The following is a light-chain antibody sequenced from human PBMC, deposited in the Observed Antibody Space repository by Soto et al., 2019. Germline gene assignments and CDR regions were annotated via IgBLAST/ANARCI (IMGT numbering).Light chain of an antibody. CDR3: QQYGSSAWT. V-gene: IGKV3-20*01. J-gene: IGKJ1*01. CDR2: GAS. Sequence: EIVMTQSPATLSVSPGERATLSCRASQSVSSDLAWYRQKPGQAPRLLIYGASSRATGIPDRFSGSGSGTDFTLTISRLEPEDFAVFYCQQYGSSAWTFGQGTKVDI. CDR1: QSVSSD.